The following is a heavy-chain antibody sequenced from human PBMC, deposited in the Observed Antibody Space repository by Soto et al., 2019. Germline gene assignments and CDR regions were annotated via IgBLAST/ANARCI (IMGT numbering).Heavy chain of an antibody. CDR1: GFTFNSYD. D-gene: IGHD5-18*01. J-gene: IGHJ6*02. CDR3: AKDRYGQLWLEDYGMDV. V-gene: IGHV3-30*18. Sequence: QVQLVESGGGVVQPGRSLRLSCAASGFTFNSYDIHWVRQAPGKGLEWVAVTSYDGNNKYYADSVKGRFTISRDNIKSTLYLQMNSLRPEDTALYYCAKDRYGQLWLEDYGMDVWGQGTTVTVSS. CDR2: TSYDGNNK.